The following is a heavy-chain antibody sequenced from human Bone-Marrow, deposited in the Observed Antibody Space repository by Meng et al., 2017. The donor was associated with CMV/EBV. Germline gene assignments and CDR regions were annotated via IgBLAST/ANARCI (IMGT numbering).Heavy chain of an antibody. V-gene: IGHV1-24*01. CDR3: ATVGEYPYYFDY. CDR1: GYTPTEFS. CDR2: FDPEDGET. J-gene: IGHJ4*02. Sequence: QCPLVHSGAAMKKPGASWKCSCKLSGYTPTEFSMHWVRQAPGKGLEWMGGFDPEDGETIYAQKFQGRVTMTEDTSTDTAYMELSSLRSEDTAVYYCATVGEYPYYFDYWGQGTLVTVSS. D-gene: IGHD2-2*01.